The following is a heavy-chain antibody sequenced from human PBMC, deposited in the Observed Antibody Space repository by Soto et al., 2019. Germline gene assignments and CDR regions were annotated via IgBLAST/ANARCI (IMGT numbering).Heavy chain of an antibody. CDR1: GDSMSSSY. Sequence: SETLSLTCTVSGDSMSSSYWSWIRQPAGKGLKWVGRLYPSGSTNYNPSLRSRVTMSVDTSKNQFSLRLSSVTAADTAVYYCARETDHGDRYTFYYAMDVWGQGTTVTVSS. CDR3: ARETDHGDRYTFYYAMDV. J-gene: IGHJ6*02. V-gene: IGHV4-4*07. CDR2: LYPSGST. D-gene: IGHD4-17*01.